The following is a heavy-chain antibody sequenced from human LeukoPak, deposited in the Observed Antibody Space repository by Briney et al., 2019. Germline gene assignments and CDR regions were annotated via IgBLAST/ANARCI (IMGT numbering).Heavy chain of an antibody. CDR3: ARDYTYSSGGIYYDRFDY. V-gene: IGHV3-21*01. CDR1: GFTFSSYS. CDR2: ISSSSSYI. J-gene: IGHJ4*02. Sequence: GGSLRLSCAASGFTFSSYSMNWVRQAPGKGLEWVSSISSSSSYIYYADSVKGRFTISRDNAKNSLYLQMNSLRAEDTAVYYCARDYTYSSGGIYYDRFDYWGQGTLVTVSS. D-gene: IGHD2-15*01.